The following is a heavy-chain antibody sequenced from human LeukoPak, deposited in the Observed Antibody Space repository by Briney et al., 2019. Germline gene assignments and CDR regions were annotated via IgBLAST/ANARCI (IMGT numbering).Heavy chain of an antibody. J-gene: IGHJ4*02. V-gene: IGHV3-23*01. D-gene: IGHD2-2*01. CDR3: AKLASLCTSTSCVRGGFDY. CDR2: LSGSGANT. Sequence: GGSLGLSCTASGFTFTNHAMTWVRQPPGKGLEWVSALSGSGANTYYADSVKGRFTVFRDNSKNTLYLQMNSLRAEDTAKYYCAKLASLCTSTSCVRGGFDYWGQGTLVTVSS. CDR1: GFTFTNHA.